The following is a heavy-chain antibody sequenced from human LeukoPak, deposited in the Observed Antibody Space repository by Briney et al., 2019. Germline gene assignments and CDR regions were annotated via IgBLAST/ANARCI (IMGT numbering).Heavy chain of an antibody. CDR1: GFTFSSYG. J-gene: IGHJ6*02. D-gene: IGHD7-27*01. V-gene: IGHV3-30*02. Sequence: GGSLRPSCAASGFTFSSYGMHWVRQAPGKGLEWVAFIRYDGSNKYYADSMKGRFTISRDNSKNTLYLQMNSLRAEDTAVYYCAKDLAYWGSNYYYYGMDVWGQGTTVTVSS. CDR2: IRYDGSNK. CDR3: AKDLAYWGSNYYYYGMDV.